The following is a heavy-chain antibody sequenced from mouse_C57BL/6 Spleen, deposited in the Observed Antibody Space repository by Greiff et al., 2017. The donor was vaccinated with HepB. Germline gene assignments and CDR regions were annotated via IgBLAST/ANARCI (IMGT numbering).Heavy chain of an antibody. V-gene: IGHV5-4*01. D-gene: IGHD1-1*01. CDR1: GFTFSSYA. CDR2: ISDGGSYT. Sequence: EVKLVESGGGLVKPGGSLKLSCAASGFTFSSYAMSWVRQTPEKRLEWVATISDGGSYTYYPDNVKGRFTISRDNAKNNLYLQMSHLKSEDTAMYYCARDRGVVASSGFDVWGTGTTVTVSS. J-gene: IGHJ1*03. CDR3: ARDRGVVASSGFDV.